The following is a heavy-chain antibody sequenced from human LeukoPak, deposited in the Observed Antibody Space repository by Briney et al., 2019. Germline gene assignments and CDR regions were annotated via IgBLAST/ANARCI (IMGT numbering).Heavy chain of an antibody. V-gene: IGHV1-2*02. Sequence: ASVKVSCKASGYTFTGYYMHWVRQAPGQGLEWMGWINPNSGGTNYAQKFQGRVTMTRDTSISTAYMELSRLRSDDTAVYYCARAKYNWNDVGYFDYWGQRTLVTVSS. CDR1: GYTFTGYY. CDR2: INPNSGGT. D-gene: IGHD1-20*01. J-gene: IGHJ4*02. CDR3: ARAKYNWNDVGYFDY.